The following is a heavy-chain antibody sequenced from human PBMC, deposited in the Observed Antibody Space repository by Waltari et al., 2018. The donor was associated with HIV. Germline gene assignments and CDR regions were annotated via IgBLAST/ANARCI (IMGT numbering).Heavy chain of an antibody. CDR2: IIPIFGTA. Sequence: GTFSSYAISWVRQAPGQGLEWMGGIIPIFGTANYAQKFQGRVTITADESTSTAYMELSSLRSEDTAVYYCARVSYYDYVWGSYRETYFDYWGQGTLVTVSS. J-gene: IGHJ4*02. CDR3: ARVSYYDYVWGSYRETYFDY. V-gene: IGHV1-69*01. D-gene: IGHD3-16*02. CDR1: GTFSSYA.